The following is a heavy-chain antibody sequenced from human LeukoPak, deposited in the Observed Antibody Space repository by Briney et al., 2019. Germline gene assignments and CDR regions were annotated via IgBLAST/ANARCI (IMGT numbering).Heavy chain of an antibody. Sequence: SETLSLTCTVSGGSISSYYWSWIRQPAGKGLEWIGRIYTTGSTNYNPSPKSRVTMSVDTSKNQFSLKLNSVTAADTAMYYCASGGGEFRIDYWGQGTLVTVSS. CDR1: GGSISSYY. CDR2: IYTTGST. J-gene: IGHJ4*02. D-gene: IGHD3-10*01. CDR3: ASGGGEFRIDY. V-gene: IGHV4-4*07.